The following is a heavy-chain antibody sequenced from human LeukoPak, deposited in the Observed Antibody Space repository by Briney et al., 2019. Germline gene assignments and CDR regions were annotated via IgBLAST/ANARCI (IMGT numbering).Heavy chain of an antibody. D-gene: IGHD1-26*01. J-gene: IGHJ4*02. CDR3: ARDSRGSYKFGFDY. CDR1: GYTFTGYY. V-gene: IGHV1-2*06. CDR2: INPNSGGT. Sequence: ASVKVSCKAPGYTFTGYYMHWVRQAPGQGLEWMGRINPNSGGTNYAQKFQGRVTMTRDTSISTAYMELSRLRSDDTAVYYCARDSRGSYKFGFDYWGQGTLVTVSS.